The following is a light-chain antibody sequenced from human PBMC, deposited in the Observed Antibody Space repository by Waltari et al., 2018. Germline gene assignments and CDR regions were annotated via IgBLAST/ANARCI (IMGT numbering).Light chain of an antibody. CDR3: QQYCRRRT. Sequence: DIVMTQSPDSLAVSLGERATINCKSSQSILYNSNDKNYLAWYQQKTGQPPKLLIFWASTRESGVPDRFSGSGSGTDFTLTISNLQAEDVAVYYCQQYCRRRTFGQGTKVEIK. J-gene: IGKJ1*01. CDR1: QSILYNSNDKNY. CDR2: WAS. V-gene: IGKV4-1*01.